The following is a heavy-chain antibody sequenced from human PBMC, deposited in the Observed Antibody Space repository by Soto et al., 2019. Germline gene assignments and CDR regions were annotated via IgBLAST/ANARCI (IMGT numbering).Heavy chain of an antibody. CDR2: ITDSSDTV. CDR3: ARDFGHGYYLDY. V-gene: IGHV3-48*02. Sequence: RRSLRVCCLASGFSFRNYNMNLFRQATGKWLEWVSYITDSSDTVHYADYVRGRFTISRDNAESSLYLQMNSLRDEDTAVYFCARDFGHGYYLDYWGRGTLVTVSS. J-gene: IGHJ4*02. D-gene: IGHD3-3*01. CDR1: GFSFRNYN.